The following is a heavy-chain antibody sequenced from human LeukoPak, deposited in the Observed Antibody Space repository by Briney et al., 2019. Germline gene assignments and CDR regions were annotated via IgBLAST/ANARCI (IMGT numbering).Heavy chain of an antibody. V-gene: IGHV1-24*01. CDR3: ATDRLELLAFDI. Sequence: ASVKVSCKVSGYTLTELSMHWVRQAPGKGLEWMGGFDPEDGETIYAQKFQGRVTTTEDTSTDTAYMELSSLRSEDTAVYYCATDRLELLAFDIWGQGTMVTVSS. J-gene: IGHJ3*02. CDR2: FDPEDGET. CDR1: GYTLTELS. D-gene: IGHD1-7*01.